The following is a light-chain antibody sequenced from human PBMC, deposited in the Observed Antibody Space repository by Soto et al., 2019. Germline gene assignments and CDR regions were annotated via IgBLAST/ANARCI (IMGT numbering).Light chain of an antibody. J-gene: IGLJ3*02. Sequence: QSVLTQPPSVSAAPGQNVTISCSGSSSNIGINFVSWYQQLPGTAPKLLIAANNEGPSGIRDRFSASKSGTSATLAITGLQTGYEADYYCGTWDSFLSAGVFGGGTKLTVL. CDR3: GTWDSFLSAGV. CDR2: ANN. CDR1: SSNIGINF. V-gene: IGLV1-51*01.